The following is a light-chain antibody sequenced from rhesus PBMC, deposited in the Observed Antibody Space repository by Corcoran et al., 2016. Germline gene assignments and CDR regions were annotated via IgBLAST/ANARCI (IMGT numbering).Light chain of an antibody. CDR3: QHGYGTPLT. J-gene: IGKJ4*01. CDR2: KAS. CDR1: QSITSW. V-gene: IGKV1-74*01. Sequence: DIQMTQSPSSLSASVGDTVTITCRASQSITSWLDWYQQQPGKAPTLLIYKASTLQSGVPSRVGGSGSGTAYTFTISSLQPECVATYYCQHGYGTPLTFGGGTKVDI.